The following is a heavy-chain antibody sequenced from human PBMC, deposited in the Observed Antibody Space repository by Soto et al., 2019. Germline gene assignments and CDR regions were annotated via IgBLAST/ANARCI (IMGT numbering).Heavy chain of an antibody. Sequence: QVQLQESGPGLVKPAETLSLTCTVSGGSISSYYWSWIRQPPGKGLEWIGYIYYSGSTNYNPSLKSRVTISVDTSKNQFSLKLSSVTAADTAVYYCALEVNYGGNSGAFDIWGQGTMVTVSS. V-gene: IGHV4-59*01. CDR1: GGSISSYY. D-gene: IGHD4-17*01. J-gene: IGHJ3*02. CDR3: ALEVNYGGNSGAFDI. CDR2: IYYSGST.